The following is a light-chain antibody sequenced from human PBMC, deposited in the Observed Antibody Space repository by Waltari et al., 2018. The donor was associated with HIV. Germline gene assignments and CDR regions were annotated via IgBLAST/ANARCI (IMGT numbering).Light chain of an antibody. CDR2: RAS. CDR3: QQYISYPFT. CDR1: ESVSSS. J-gene: IGKJ4*01. Sequence: DIQMTQSPSSLSASVGDRVTITCRASESVSSSLAWYQQKPGKAPNLLIYRASTFESGVPSRFSGSGSGTEFTLTISSLQPDDFATYYCQQYISYPFTFGGGTKVVIK. V-gene: IGKV1-5*03.